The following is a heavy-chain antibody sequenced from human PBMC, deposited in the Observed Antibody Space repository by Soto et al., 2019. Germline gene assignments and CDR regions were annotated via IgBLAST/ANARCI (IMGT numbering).Heavy chain of an antibody. D-gene: IGHD5-18*01. Sequence: VQLVESGGGVVQPGRSLRLSCAASGFTFSSYSMNWVRQAPGKGLEWVSYISSSSSTIYYADSVKGRFTISRDNAKNSLYLQMNSLRDEDTAVYYCARANSYGPGGYYYYGMDVWGQGTTVTVSS. V-gene: IGHV3-48*02. J-gene: IGHJ6*02. CDR1: GFTFSSYS. CDR3: ARANSYGPGGYYYYGMDV. CDR2: ISSSSSTI.